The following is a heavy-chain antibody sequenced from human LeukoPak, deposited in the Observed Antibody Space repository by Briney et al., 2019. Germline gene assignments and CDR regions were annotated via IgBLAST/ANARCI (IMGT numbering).Heavy chain of an antibody. CDR2: IYYSGST. D-gene: IGHD3-22*01. J-gene: IGHJ4*02. CDR3: ARARPFDYYDSSGYYYFDY. CDR1: GGSISSYY. Sequence: SETLSLTCTVSGGSISSYYWSWIRQPPGEGLEWIGYIYYSGSTNYNPSLKSRVTISVDTSKNQFSLKLSSVTAADTAVYYCARARPFDYYDSSGYYYFDYWGQGTLVTVSS. V-gene: IGHV4-59*01.